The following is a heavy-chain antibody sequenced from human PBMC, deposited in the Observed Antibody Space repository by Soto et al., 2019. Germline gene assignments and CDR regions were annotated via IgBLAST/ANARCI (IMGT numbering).Heavy chain of an antibody. J-gene: IGHJ6*02. CDR1: GFTFSNAW. CDR3: TTPYDIFTGYYDYYYYGMDV. CDR2: IKSKTDGGTT. D-gene: IGHD3-9*01. V-gene: IGHV3-15*07. Sequence: GGSLRLSCAASGFTFSNAWMNWVRQAPGKGLEWVGRIKSKTDGGTTAYAAPVKGRFTKARDDSKNTLDLQMNSLKTEDTAVYYCTTPYDIFTGYYDYYYYGMDVWGQGTTVTVSS.